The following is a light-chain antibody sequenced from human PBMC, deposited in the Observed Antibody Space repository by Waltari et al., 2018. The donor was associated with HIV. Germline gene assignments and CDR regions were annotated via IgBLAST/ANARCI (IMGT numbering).Light chain of an antibody. V-gene: IGLV6-57*03. Sequence: NFILTQTHSVSASPGETVIISCTRSSGSIASNYVHWFQHRPGAAPTTIIYEDKQRSSGIPDRFSGSIDTSSNSASLTISGLKTEDEADYYCQSFNDNNEWVFGGGTKVTVL. J-gene: IGLJ3*02. CDR2: EDK. CDR3: QSFNDNNEWV. CDR1: SGSIASNY.